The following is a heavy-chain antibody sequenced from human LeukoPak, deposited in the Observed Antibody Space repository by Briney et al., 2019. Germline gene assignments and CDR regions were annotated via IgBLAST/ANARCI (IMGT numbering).Heavy chain of an antibody. CDR2: IYYSGST. CDR3: ASFIGSGREEGY. Sequence: SETLSLTCTVSGGSISSSSYYWGWIRQPPGKGLEWIGNIYYSGSTYYNPSLKSRVTISVDTSKNQFSLKLSSVTAADTAVYYCASFIGSGREEGYWGQGTLVTVSS. V-gene: IGHV4-39*07. CDR1: GGSISSSSYY. D-gene: IGHD3-10*01. J-gene: IGHJ4*02.